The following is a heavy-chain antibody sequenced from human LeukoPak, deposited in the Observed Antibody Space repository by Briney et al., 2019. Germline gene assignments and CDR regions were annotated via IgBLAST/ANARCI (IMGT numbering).Heavy chain of an antibody. Sequence: PGMSLRLSCAASGFTFRRHWMSWVRQAPGKGLEWVANMRDDGSEEFYVNSVKGRFTISRDNTKNSLYLQMDSLRAEDTAVYYCARDLWLGERGLFFFEYWGQGALVTVAS. CDR2: MRDDGSEE. V-gene: IGHV3-7*01. D-gene: IGHD3-22*01. CDR1: GFTFRRHW. CDR3: ARDLWLGERGLFFFEY. J-gene: IGHJ4*02.